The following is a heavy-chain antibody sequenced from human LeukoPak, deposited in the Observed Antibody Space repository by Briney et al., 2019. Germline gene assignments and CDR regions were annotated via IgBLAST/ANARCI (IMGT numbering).Heavy chain of an antibody. CDR2: IYYSGST. CDR1: GGSISSYY. CDR3: ARSDTTAMASYYYYMDV. V-gene: IGHV4-59*01. J-gene: IGHJ6*03. Sequence: PSETLSLTCTVSGGSISSYYWSWIRQPPGKGLEWIGYIYYSGSTNYNPSLKSRVTISVDTSKDQFSLKLSSVTAADTAVYYCARSDTTAMASYYYYMDVWGKGTTVTVSS. D-gene: IGHD5-18*01.